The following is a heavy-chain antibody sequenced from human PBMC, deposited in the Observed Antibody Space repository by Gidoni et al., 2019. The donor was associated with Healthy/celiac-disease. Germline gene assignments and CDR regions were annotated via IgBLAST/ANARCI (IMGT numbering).Heavy chain of an antibody. Sequence: QVQLQQWGAGLLKPSETLSLTCAVYGGSFSGYYWSWIRQPPGKGLEWIGEINHSGSTNYNPSLKSRVTISVDTSKNQFSLKLSSVTAADTAVYYCARGVKRWLQFCYFDYWGQGTLVTVSS. V-gene: IGHV4-34*01. D-gene: IGHD5-12*01. CDR2: INHSGST. J-gene: IGHJ4*02. CDR3: ARGVKRWLQFCYFDY. CDR1: GGSFSGYY.